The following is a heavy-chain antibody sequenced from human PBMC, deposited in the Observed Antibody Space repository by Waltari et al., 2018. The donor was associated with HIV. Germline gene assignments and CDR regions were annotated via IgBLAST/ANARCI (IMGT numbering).Heavy chain of an antibody. V-gene: IGHV4-39*01. CDR3: ASQDSAPWRTLPRGGMDV. CDR1: GGSISSSSYY. CDR2: IYYSGRT. D-gene: IGHD1-1*01. Sequence: QLQLQESGPGLVKPSETLSLTCTVSGGSISSSSYYWGWIRQPPGQGLEWIGSIYYSGRTYYNPSLKSRVTISVDTSKNQFSRKLSSVTAADTAVYYCASQDSAPWRTLPRGGMDVWGQGTTVTVSS. J-gene: IGHJ6*02.